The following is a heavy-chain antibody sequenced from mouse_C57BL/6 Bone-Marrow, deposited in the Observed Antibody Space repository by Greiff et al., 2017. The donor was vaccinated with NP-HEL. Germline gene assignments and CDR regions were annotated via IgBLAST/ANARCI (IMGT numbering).Heavy chain of an antibody. D-gene: IGHD2-4*01. Sequence: QVQLQQPGAELVKPGASVKLSCKASGYPFTSYWMHWVKQRPGQGLEWIGMIHPNSGSTNYNEKFKSKATLTVDKSSSTAYMQRSSLTSEDSAVYYCATIYYDYDAFHYFDYWGQGTTLTVSS. J-gene: IGHJ2*01. CDR2: IHPNSGST. V-gene: IGHV1-64*01. CDR3: ATIYYDYDAFHYFDY. CDR1: GYPFTSYW.